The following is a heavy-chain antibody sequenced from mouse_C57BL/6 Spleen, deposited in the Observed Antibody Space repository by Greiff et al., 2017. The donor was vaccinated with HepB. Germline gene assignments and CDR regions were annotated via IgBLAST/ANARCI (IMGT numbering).Heavy chain of an antibody. V-gene: IGHV1-63*01. J-gene: IGHJ1*03. Sequence: VQLQQSGAELVRPGTSVKMSCKASGYTFTNYWIGWAKQRPGHGLEWIGDIYPGGGYTNYNEKFKGKATLTADKSSSTAYMQFSSLTSEDSAIYYCARRTTVVARYFDVWGTGTTVTVSS. D-gene: IGHD1-1*01. CDR1: GYTFTNYW. CDR2: IYPGGGYT. CDR3: ARRTTVVARYFDV.